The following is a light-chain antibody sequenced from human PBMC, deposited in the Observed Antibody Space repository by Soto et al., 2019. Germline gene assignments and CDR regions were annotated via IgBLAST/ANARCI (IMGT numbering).Light chain of an antibody. CDR3: KHYHHWPLT. Sequence: EMVLTQSPATLSLSPGERATLSCRASQSISYLAWYQQKPGQAPRLLMYDASTRATGIPARFSGSGSGTEFTLTISSLQSEDFAVYYCKHYHHWPLTVGGGTKVDIK. V-gene: IGKV3-15*01. J-gene: IGKJ4*01. CDR1: QSISY. CDR2: DAS.